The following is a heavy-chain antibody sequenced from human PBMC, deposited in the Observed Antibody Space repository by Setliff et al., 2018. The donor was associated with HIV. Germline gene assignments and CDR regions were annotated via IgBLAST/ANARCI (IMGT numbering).Heavy chain of an antibody. D-gene: IGHD3-10*01. CDR3: APPPRGGPGFSY. CDR1: GFTLSDHW. CDR2: TNNDGSTI. J-gene: IGHJ4*02. Sequence: GGSLRLSCAASGFTLSDHWMHWVRQVPGKGLVWVSRTNNDGSTIYYADSVKGRFNISRDNAKNSMFLQMNSLRADDTAVYYCAPPPRGGPGFSYWGQGTLVTVSS. V-gene: IGHV3-74*01.